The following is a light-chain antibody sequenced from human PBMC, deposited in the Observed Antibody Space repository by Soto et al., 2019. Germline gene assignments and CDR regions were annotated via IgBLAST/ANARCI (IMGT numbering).Light chain of an antibody. CDR1: QGISSY. J-gene: IGKJ5*01. V-gene: IGKV1-9*01. CDR2: VVS. CDR3: QQLNSYPIT. Sequence: DIQLTQSPSFLSASVGDRVTITCRASQGISSYLAWYQQKPGKAPKLLIYVVSTLQSGVPSRFSGSGSGTEFTLAISSLQPEDFATYYCQQLNSYPITFGQGTRLEIK.